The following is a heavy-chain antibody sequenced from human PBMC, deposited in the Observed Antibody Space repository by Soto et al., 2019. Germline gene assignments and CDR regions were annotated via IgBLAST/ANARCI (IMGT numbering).Heavy chain of an antibody. Sequence: PGGSLRLSCVGSGFTFSTYSINWVRQAPGKGLEWVSSISSRSDIYYADSVKGRFTISRDNAKNSVSLQMDSLRAEDTAVYYCAREYTAWPLAYGLDVWGQGTTVTVSS. CDR3: AREYTAWPLAYGLDV. CDR1: GFTFSTYS. V-gene: IGHV3-21*01. J-gene: IGHJ6*02. D-gene: IGHD2-2*02. CDR2: ISSRSDI.